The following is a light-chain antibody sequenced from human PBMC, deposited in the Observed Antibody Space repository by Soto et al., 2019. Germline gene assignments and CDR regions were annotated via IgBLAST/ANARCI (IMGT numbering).Light chain of an antibody. CDR1: YSNIRSNT. CDR2: STN. CDR3: AAWDDSLNGYV. J-gene: IGLJ1*01. V-gene: IGLV1-44*01. Sequence: QYVLTQAPSASGTPGQRVTISCSGSYSNIRSNTVNWYQQLPGTAPKLLIYSTNQRPSGVPDRFSGSKSDASASLAISGLQSEDEADYYCAAWDDSLNGYVFGTGTKLTVL.